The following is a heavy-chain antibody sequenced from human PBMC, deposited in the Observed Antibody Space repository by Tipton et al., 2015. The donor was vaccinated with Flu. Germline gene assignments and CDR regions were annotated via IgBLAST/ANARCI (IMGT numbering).Heavy chain of an antibody. CDR2: IYYSDNS. J-gene: IGHJ2*01. D-gene: IGHD5-18*01. CDR3: ARHGGYNYGFPRYFDL. Sequence: LVKPSETLSLTCIVSGDSISSTIYYWGWIRQPPGKGLEWIASIYYSDNSYYNPSLKSRVTISVDTSKNQFSLRLSSVTAADTAIYYCARHGGYNYGFPRYFDLWGRGTLVTVTS. V-gene: IGHV4-39*01. CDR1: GDSISSTIYY.